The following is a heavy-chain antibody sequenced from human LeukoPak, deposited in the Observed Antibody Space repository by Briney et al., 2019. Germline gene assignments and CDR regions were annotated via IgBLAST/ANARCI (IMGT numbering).Heavy chain of an antibody. D-gene: IGHD2-15*01. J-gene: IGHJ4*02. CDR2: ISGYGDST. V-gene: IGHV3-23*01. CDR3: TKTTLLETTHPFDY. CDR1: GFNFGAFS. Sequence: GGSLRLSCAASGFNFGAFSMGWVRQAPGKGLEWVSGISGYGDSTYYADSVKGRFTISRDNSYSTLALQMSSLRAEDTAAYYCTKTTLLETTHPFDYWGQGTLVTVSS.